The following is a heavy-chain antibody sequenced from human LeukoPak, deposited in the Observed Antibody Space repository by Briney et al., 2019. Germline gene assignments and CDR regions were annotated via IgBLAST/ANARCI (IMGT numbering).Heavy chain of an antibody. CDR2: IKSKTDGGTT. J-gene: IGHJ4*02. V-gene: IGHV3-15*07. Sequence: PGGSLRLSCAASGFTFSNAWMNWVRQAPGKGLEWVGRIKSKTDGGTTDYAAPVKGRFTISRDDSKNTLFLQMNSLETEDTAVYYLTTPYPYFDILSGYRPFDYWGQGTLVTVSS. CDR3: TTPYPYFDILSGYRPFDY. CDR1: GFTFSNAW. D-gene: IGHD3-9*01.